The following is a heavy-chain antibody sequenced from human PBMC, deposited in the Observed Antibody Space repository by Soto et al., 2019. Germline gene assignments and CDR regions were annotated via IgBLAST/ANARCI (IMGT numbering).Heavy chain of an antibody. CDR2: ISGSGGST. CDR3: ASRSSGWYFDY. D-gene: IGHD6-19*01. Sequence: EVQLLESGGGLVQPGGSLRLSCAASGFTFSSYAMRWVRQAPGKGLEWVSLISGSGGSTYYADSVKGRFTISRDNSKNTLYLQLNSLRADDTAVYYCASRSSGWYFDYWGQGNLVTVSS. J-gene: IGHJ4*02. V-gene: IGHV3-23*01. CDR1: GFTFSSYA.